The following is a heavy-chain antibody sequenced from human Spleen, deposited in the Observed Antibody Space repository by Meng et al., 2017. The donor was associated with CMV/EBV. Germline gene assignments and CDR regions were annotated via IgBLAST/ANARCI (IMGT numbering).Heavy chain of an antibody. J-gene: IGHJ6*02. D-gene: IGHD2-2*02. Sequence: ASVKVSCKASGYTFTGYYMHWVRQAPGQGLEWMGWINPNSGGTNYAQKFQGRVTMTRDTSISTAYMELSRLRSDDTAVYYCARAYCSSTSCYNDYYYGMDVWGQGTTVTVSS. V-gene: IGHV1-2*02. CDR3: ARAYCSSTSCYNDYYYGMDV. CDR1: GYTFTGYY. CDR2: INPNSGGT.